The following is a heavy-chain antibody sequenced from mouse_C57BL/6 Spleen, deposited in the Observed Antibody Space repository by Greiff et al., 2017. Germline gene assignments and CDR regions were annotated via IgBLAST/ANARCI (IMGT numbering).Heavy chain of an antibody. J-gene: IGHJ4*01. Sequence: QVQLQQPGAELVKPGASVKMSCKASGYTFTSYWITWVKQRPGQGLEWIGDIHPGSGSTNYNEKFKSKATVTVDISSSTAYMQLSSLTSEDSAVYYCAREEITTEAMDYWGQGTSVTGSS. CDR2: IHPGSGST. V-gene: IGHV1-55*01. CDR1: GYTFTSYW. D-gene: IGHD1-1*01. CDR3: AREEITTEAMDY.